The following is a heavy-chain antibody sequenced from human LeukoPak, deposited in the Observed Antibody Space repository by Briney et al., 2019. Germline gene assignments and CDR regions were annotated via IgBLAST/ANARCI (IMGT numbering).Heavy chain of an antibody. CDR2: ISSSGSTI. D-gene: IGHD1-26*01. CDR1: GFTFSDYY. Sequence: GGSLRLSCAASGFTFSDYYMSWIRQAPGKGLEWVSYISSSGSTIYYADSVKGRFTISRDNSKNTLYLQMNSLRAEDTAVYYCARDHGSYYYFDYWGQGTLVTVSS. CDR3: ARDHGSYYYFDY. V-gene: IGHV3-11*04. J-gene: IGHJ4*02.